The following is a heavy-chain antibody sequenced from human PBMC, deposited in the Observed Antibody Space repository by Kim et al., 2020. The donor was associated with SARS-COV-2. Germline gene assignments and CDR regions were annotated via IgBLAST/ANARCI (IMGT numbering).Heavy chain of an antibody. V-gene: IGHV4-34*01. CDR3: ARGRIAAAGTHYWYFDL. D-gene: IGHD6-13*01. Sequence: SETLSLTCAVYGGSFSGYYWSWIRQPPGKGLEWIGEINHSGSTNYNPSLKSRVTISVDTSKNQFSLKLSSVTAADTAVYYCARGRIAAAGTHYWYFDLWGRVTLVTVSS. J-gene: IGHJ2*01. CDR1: GGSFSGYY. CDR2: INHSGST.